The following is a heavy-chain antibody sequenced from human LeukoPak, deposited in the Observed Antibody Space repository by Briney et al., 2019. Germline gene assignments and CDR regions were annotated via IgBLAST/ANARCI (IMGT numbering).Heavy chain of an antibody. J-gene: IGHJ4*02. CDR3: ATDRGY. CDR2: FDPEDGET. CDR1: GYTLTESS. Sequence: ASVKVSCKVSGYTLTESSMHWVRQAPGTGLEWMGGFDPEDGETIYAQRFQGRVTMTEDTSTDTAYMELSSLKSEDTAMYCCATDRGYWGQGTLVTVSS. V-gene: IGHV1-24*01.